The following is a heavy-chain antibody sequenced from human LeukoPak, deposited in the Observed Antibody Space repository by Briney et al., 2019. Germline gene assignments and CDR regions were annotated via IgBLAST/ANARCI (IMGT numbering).Heavy chain of an antibody. J-gene: IGHJ6*03. CDR1: GFTFSSYS. V-gene: IGHV3-48*01. Sequence: GGSLRLSCAASGFTFSSYSMNWVRQAPGKGLEWVSYISGNSTAIYYADSVEGRFTISRDNAKNSLYLQMNSLRAEDTAVYYCARDRSCTNGICDFYYFYMDVWGKGTTVTVSS. CDR2: ISGNSTAI. D-gene: IGHD2-8*01. CDR3: ARDRSCTNGICDFYYFYMDV.